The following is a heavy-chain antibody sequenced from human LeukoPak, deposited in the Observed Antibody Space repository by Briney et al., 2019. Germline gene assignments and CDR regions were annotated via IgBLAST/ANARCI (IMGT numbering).Heavy chain of an antibody. V-gene: IGHV3-11*06. D-gene: IGHD3-9*01. CDR1: GFTFSDYY. CDR2: ISSSRSYI. J-gene: IGHJ4*02. Sequence: GGSLRLSCAASGFTFSDYYMSWIRQAPGKGLEWVSSISSSRSYIYYADSVKGRFTISRDNAKNSLYLQMNSLRAEDTAVYYCATGSPHYYDILTGYYTDYWGQGTLVTVSS. CDR3: ATGSPHYYDILTGYYTDY.